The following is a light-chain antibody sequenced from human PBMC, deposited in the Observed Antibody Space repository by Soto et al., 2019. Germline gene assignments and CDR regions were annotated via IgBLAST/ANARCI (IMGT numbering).Light chain of an antibody. J-gene: IGLJ1*01. V-gene: IGLV2-11*01. CDR3: CSYAGRDTLYV. Sequence: QSALTQPCSVSGSPGQSVTISCTGTSTDVGGYNYVSWYQQHPGKVPKLMLYDVSKRPSGVPDRFSGSKSGNTASLTISGLQAEDEADYYCCSYAGRDTLYVFGSGTKVPVL. CDR1: STDVGGYNY. CDR2: DVS.